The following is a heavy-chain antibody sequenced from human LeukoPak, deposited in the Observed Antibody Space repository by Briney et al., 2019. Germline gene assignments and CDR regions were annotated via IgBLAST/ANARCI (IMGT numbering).Heavy chain of an antibody. D-gene: IGHD2-15*01. CDR1: GFNFNIYA. CDR3: AKTLGCSGGTCSLYYFEY. V-gene: IGHV3-23*01. Sequence: PGGCLRPSCAASGFNFNIYAMSWVRQAPGKGLEWVSGISGSGGSTYYADSVKGRFTISRDNSKKTLYLQMNSLRAEDTAVYYCAKTLGCSGGTCSLYYFEYWGQGTLVPVSS. CDR2: ISGSGGST. J-gene: IGHJ4*02.